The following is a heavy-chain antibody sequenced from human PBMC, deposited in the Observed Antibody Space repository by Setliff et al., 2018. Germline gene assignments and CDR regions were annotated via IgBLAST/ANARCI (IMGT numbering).Heavy chain of an antibody. D-gene: IGHD2-15*01. Sequence: GGSLRLSCAVPGDRFTDYAMQWVRQASGKGLEWIARIRGRANDYAANYAASVKGRFIISRDDSTNTAYLQMHSLKAEDTAIYYCTRHGWQLPGEYSLDWGRGTQVTVSS. CDR1: GDRFTDYA. CDR3: TRHGWQLPGEYSLD. V-gene: IGHV3-73*01. J-gene: IGHJ1*01. CDR2: IRGRANDYAA.